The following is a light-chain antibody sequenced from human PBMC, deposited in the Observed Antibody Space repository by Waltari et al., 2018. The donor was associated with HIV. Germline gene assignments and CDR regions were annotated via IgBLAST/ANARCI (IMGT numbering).Light chain of an antibody. V-gene: IGLV7-46*01. Sequence: QAVVTQAPSLPVSPGGTVTLHCGPSTGNGTRGHYPYWFQPTPGQPPRTPTYVTRHTHSSTPARVSASLLGGKAALTLSGAQPEDEADYYCFLYYSGARVFGGGTKLTVL. CDR3: FLYYSGARV. CDR2: VTR. CDR1: TGNGTRGHY. J-gene: IGLJ2*01.